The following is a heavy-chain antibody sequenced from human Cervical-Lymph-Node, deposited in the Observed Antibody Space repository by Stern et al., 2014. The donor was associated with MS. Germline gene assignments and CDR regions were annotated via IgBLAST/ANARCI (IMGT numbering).Heavy chain of an antibody. V-gene: IGHV3-74*03. CDR1: GFIFSSYW. Sequence: EVQLVESGGDLVQPGGSLRLSCAASGFIFSSYWMQWVRQAPGKGLVRVSHINSDGSSTTYADSGKGRFTTSRDNAKNTLYLQMDDLRAEDTAVYFCVRDNYGTDYWGQGTLVTVSS. CDR3: VRDNYGTDY. D-gene: IGHD3-16*01. CDR2: INSDGSST. J-gene: IGHJ4*02.